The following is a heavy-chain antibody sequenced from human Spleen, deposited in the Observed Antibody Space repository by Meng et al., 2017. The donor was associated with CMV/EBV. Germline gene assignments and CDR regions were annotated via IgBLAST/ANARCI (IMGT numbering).Heavy chain of an antibody. CDR3: AKDRREMAIMSMESDFDY. V-gene: IGHV3-23*01. Sequence: FTFSSYAMTWVRQAPGKGLEWVSAISGSGGSTYYADSVKGRFTISRDNSKNTLYLQMNSLRAEDTAVYYCAKDRREMAIMSMESDFDYWGQGTPVTVSS. J-gene: IGHJ4*02. CDR1: FTFSSYA. CDR2: ISGSGGST. D-gene: IGHD5-24*01.